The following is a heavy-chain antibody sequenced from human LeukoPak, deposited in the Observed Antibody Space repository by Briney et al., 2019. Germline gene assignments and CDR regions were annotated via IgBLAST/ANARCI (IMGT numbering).Heavy chain of an antibody. J-gene: IGHJ2*01. CDR2: ISSSSSYI. Sequence: PGGSLRLSCAASGFTLRNYSMNWVRQAPGKGLEWVSSISSSSSYIYYADSMKGRFTISRDNAKNSLCLQMNSLRAEDTAVYYCARDLYYDGSGGDLWGRGTLVTVSS. D-gene: IGHD3-22*01. CDR3: ARDLYYDGSGGDL. V-gene: IGHV3-21*06. CDR1: GFTLRNYS.